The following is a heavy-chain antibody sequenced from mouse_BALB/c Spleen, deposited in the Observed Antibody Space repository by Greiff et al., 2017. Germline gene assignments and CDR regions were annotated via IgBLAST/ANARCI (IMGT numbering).Heavy chain of an antibody. CDR2: IYPGNSDT. Sequence: EVQLQQSGTVLARPGASVKMSCKASGYSFTSYWMHWVKQRPGQGLEWIGAIYPGNSDTSYNQKFKGKAKLTAVTSASTAYMELSSLTNEDSAVYYCTRVDYEGSGFAYWGQGTLVTVSA. CDR1: GYSFTSYW. D-gene: IGHD2-4*01. J-gene: IGHJ3*01. CDR3: TRVDYEGSGFAY. V-gene: IGHV1-5*01.